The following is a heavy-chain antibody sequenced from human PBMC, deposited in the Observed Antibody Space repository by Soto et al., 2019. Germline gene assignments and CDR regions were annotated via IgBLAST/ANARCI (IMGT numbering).Heavy chain of an antibody. V-gene: IGHV1-3*05. CDR2: INAGNGNT. CDR3: ARADSNYYYCYGMDV. J-gene: IGHJ6*02. Sequence: QVQLVQSGAEEKKPGASVKVSCKASGYTFTNYDMHWVRQAPGQRLEWMGWINAGNGNTKYSQKFQGRVTITRDTSARTAYMELSSLRSEDTAVYYCARADSNYYYCYGMDVWGQGTTVTVSS. CDR1: GYTFTNYD. D-gene: IGHD6-13*01.